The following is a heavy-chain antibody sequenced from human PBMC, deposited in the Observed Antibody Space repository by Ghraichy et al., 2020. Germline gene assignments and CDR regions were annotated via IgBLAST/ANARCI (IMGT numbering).Heavy chain of an antibody. V-gene: IGHV2-5*02. D-gene: IGHD1-26*01. J-gene: IGHJ4*02. CDR2: IYWDDDK. CDR1: GFSLNTHGVG. Sequence: SGPTLVKPTQTLTLTCTFSGFSLNTHGVGVGWIRQPPGKALEWLALIYWDDDKRYSPSLKSRLTIMKDTSKNQVVLTMTNMDPVDTATYYCAHAKGVGAIGGYWGQGTLVTVSS. CDR3: AHAKGVGAIGGY.